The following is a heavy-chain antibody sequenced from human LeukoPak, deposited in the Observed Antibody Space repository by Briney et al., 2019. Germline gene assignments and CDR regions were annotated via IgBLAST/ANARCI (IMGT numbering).Heavy chain of an antibody. J-gene: IGHJ3*02. Sequence: GGSLRLSCAVSGFTFSSYWMHWVRQAPGKGLEWVSVIYSGGSTYYADSVKGRFTISRDNAKNSLYLQMNSLRAEDTAVYYCARDKAYCGGDCYPVGAFDIWGQGTMVTVSS. V-gene: IGHV3-66*01. D-gene: IGHD2-21*02. CDR1: GFTFSSYW. CDR3: ARDKAYCGGDCYPVGAFDI. CDR2: IYSGGST.